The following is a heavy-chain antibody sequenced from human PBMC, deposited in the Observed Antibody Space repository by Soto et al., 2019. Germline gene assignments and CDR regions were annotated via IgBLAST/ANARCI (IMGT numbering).Heavy chain of an antibody. J-gene: IGHJ4*02. D-gene: IGHD3-22*01. CDR1: GFTFDDYA. CDR3: ANTYYYDSSGYSN. Sequence: EVQLVESGGGLVQPGRSLRLSCAASGFTFDDYAMHWVRQAPGKGLEWVSGISWNSGSIGYADSVKGRFTISRDNAKNSLYLQMNSLRAEDTALYYCANTYYYDSSGYSNWGQGTLVTVSS. V-gene: IGHV3-9*01. CDR2: ISWNSGSI.